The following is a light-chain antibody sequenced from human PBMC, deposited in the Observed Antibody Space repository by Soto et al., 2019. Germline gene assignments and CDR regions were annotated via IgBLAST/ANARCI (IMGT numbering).Light chain of an antibody. CDR1: SGGIASNY. Sequence: NFMLTQPPSVSESPGKTVTISCTRSSGGIASNYVQWYQQRPGSAPTTVIYEHNQRPSGVPDRFSGSTDGSSNSASLTISGLQTEDEADYYCQSYDSTTVIFGGGTKVTVL. CDR2: EHN. CDR3: QSYDSTTVI. J-gene: IGLJ2*01. V-gene: IGLV6-57*04.